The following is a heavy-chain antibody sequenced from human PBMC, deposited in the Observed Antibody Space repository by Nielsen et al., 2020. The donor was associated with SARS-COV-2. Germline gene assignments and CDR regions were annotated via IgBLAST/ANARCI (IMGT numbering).Heavy chain of an antibody. Sequence: GGSLRLSCAASGFTFSNFGMHWVRQAPGKGLEWVAVISYGGSNKYYADSVKGRFTISRDNSKNTLYLQMNSLRAEDTAVYYCANLEETGTQYYYYYYGMDVWGQGTTVTVPS. D-gene: IGHD1-1*01. CDR2: ISYGGSNK. CDR1: GFTFSNFG. J-gene: IGHJ6*02. V-gene: IGHV3-30*18. CDR3: ANLEETGTQYYYYYYGMDV.